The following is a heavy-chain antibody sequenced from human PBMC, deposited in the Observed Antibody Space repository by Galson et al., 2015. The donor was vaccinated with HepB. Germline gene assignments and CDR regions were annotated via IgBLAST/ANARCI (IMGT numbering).Heavy chain of an antibody. CDR2: IIPIFGTA. D-gene: IGHD3-22*01. CDR3: ARDRVHYYDSSGYPDAFDI. V-gene: IGHV1-69*13. J-gene: IGHJ3*02. Sequence: SVKVSCKASGGTFSSYAISWVRQAPGQGLEWMGGIIPIFGTANYAQKFQGRVTITADESTSTAYMELSSLRSEDTAVYYCARDRVHYYDSSGYPDAFDIWGQGTMVTVSS. CDR1: GGTFSSYA.